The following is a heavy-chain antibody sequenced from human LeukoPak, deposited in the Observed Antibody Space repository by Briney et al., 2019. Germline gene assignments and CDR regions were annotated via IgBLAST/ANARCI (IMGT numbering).Heavy chain of an antibody. J-gene: IGHJ3*02. D-gene: IGHD4-17*01. Sequence: GGSLRLSCAASGFTFSNYEMNWVRQAPGKGLEWVSYISSSGSTIYYADSVKDRFTISRDNAKNSLYLQMNSLRAEDTAVYYCARAYYGAVPFDIWGQGTMVTVSS. CDR1: GFTFSNYE. CDR3: ARAYYGAVPFDI. V-gene: IGHV3-48*03. CDR2: ISSSGSTI.